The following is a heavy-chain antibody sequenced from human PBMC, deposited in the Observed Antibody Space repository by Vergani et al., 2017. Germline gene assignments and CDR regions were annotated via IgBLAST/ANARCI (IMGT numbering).Heavy chain of an antibody. CDR3: ARVDTETNCHLYYYYYMDV. V-gene: IGHV4-34*01. CDR2: IDHTGRP. J-gene: IGHJ6*03. Sequence: QVQLQQWGGGLLKPSETLSLTCVVNGGSFTSYHWTWIRQSPGEGLEWVGDIDHTGRPDYNPSLKSLLTISVDKSRNQFSLTINSVTATDTAIYFCARVDTETNCHLYYYYYMDVWGQGTAVTVS. D-gene: IGHD5-18*01. CDR1: GGSFTSYH.